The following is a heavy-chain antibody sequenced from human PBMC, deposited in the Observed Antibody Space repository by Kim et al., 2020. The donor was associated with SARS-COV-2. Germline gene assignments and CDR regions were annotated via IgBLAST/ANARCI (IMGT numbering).Heavy chain of an antibody. CDR1: GFTFSAYD. D-gene: IGHD1-26*01. Sequence: GGSLRLSCATSGFTFSAYDMNWVRQAPGKGLEWLSFITKSSTTIYYADSVEGRFTISRDNAKNSLFLQMNSLRDADTALYYCVRDRMVGAVDLWGQGTM. V-gene: IGHV3-48*02. CDR3: VRDRMVGAVDL. CDR2: ITKSSTTI. J-gene: IGHJ3*01.